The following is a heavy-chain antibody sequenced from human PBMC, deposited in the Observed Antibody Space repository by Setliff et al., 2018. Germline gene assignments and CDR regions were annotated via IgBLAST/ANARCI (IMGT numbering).Heavy chain of an antibody. CDR2: IYHSGSS. J-gene: IGHJ4*02. Sequence: PSETLSLTCTVSGGSISSRSYYWGWIRQPPGKGLEWIGSIYHSGSSYYNPSLRSRVTISVDTSKNQFSLILRSVTAADTAVYYCASQRLARYFDNWGQGTLVTVSS. D-gene: IGHD1-20*01. V-gene: IGHV4-39*07. CDR1: GGSISSRSYY. CDR3: ASQRLARYFDN.